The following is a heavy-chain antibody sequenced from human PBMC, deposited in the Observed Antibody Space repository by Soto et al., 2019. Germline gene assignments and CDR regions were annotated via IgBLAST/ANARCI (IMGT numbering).Heavy chain of an antibody. CDR3: ARDPTYFYDSSGYYDY. Sequence: GGSLRRSCAIAGFTLISHAMHWVRQAPGKGLEWVALILSDGSNKYYADSVKGRFTTSRDNSKNTMYLQMNSLRAEDTAVYYCARDPTYFYDSSGYYDYWGQRTLATVSS. J-gene: IGHJ4*02. D-gene: IGHD3-22*01. V-gene: IGHV3-30-3*01. CDR1: GFTLISHA. CDR2: ILSDGSNK.